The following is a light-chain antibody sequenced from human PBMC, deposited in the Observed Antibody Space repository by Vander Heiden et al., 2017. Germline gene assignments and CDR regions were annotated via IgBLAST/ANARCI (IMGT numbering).Light chain of an antibody. Sequence: DIVMTQSPLSLPVTPGEPASISCRSSQSLLHSNGYNYLDWYLQKPGQSPQLLIYLGSNRDSGVHDRFSGSGSGTDFTLKISRVEAEDVGVYYFMQYLHQTFGHGTKVDIK. V-gene: IGKV2-28*01. CDR3: MQYLHQT. J-gene: IGKJ3*01. CDR1: QSLLHSNGYNY. CDR2: LGS.